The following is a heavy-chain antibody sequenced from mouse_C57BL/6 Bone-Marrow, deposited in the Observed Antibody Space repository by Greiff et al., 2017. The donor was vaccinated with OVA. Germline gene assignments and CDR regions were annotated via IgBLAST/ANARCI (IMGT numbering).Heavy chain of an antibody. CDR1: GYSFTGYY. J-gene: IGHJ4*01. CDR3: ARFYSFYFAMDC. V-gene: IGHV1-42*01. D-gene: IGHD2-1*01. CDR2: INPSTGGT. Sequence: VQLQQSGPELVKPGASVKISCKASGYSFTGYYMNWVKQSPEKSLEWIGEINPSTGGTTYNQKFKAKATLTVDKSSSTAYMQLTSLTSEDSAVYDCARFYSFYFAMDCWGQVTSVTVAT.